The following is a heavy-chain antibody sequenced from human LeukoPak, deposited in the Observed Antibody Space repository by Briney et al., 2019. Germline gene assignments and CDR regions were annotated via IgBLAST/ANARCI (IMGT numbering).Heavy chain of an antibody. V-gene: IGHV3-23*01. CDR2: ISGSDPGT. J-gene: IGHJ3*02. Sequence: GGSLRLSCVASGFTFKNYAMSWVRRVPGKGLEWVSAISGSDPGTYYADSVKGRFTISRDNAKNTLYLQMNSLRAEDTAVYYCARRSAARDAFDIWGQGTMVTVSS. CDR3: ARRSAARDAFDI. D-gene: IGHD6-6*01. CDR1: GFTFKNYA.